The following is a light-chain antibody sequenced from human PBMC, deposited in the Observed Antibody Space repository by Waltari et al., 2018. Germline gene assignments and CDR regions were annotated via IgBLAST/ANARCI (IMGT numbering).Light chain of an antibody. CDR2: GAS. CDR3: QQYGSSPRT. J-gene: IGKJ1*01. Sequence: EIVLTQSPGTLSLSPGERATLSCRASQSVSSSYLAWYQQKPGQAPRLLIYGASIRATGIPDRFSCIGSGTAFTLTIIRLEPEDFSVYYCQQYGSSPRTFGQGTKVEIK. V-gene: IGKV3-20*01. CDR1: QSVSSSY.